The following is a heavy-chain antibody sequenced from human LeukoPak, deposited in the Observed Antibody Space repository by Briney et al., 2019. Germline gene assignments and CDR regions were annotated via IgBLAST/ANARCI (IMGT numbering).Heavy chain of an antibody. D-gene: IGHD6-13*01. V-gene: IGHV1-18*01. CDR2: ISAYNGNT. Sequence: ASVKVSCKTSGYTFTSYGISWVRQAPGQGLEWMGWISAYNGNTNYAQKLQGRVTMTTDTSTSTAYMELRSLRSDDTAVYHCARVGQGYSSSWLVDWGQGTLVTVSS. J-gene: IGHJ4*02. CDR1: GYTFTSYG. CDR3: ARVGQGYSSSWLVD.